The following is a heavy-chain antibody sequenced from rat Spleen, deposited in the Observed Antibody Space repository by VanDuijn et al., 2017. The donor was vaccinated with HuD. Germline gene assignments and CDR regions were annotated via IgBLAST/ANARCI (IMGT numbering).Heavy chain of an antibody. CDR2: INTGGGNT. CDR3: TRDGEQLVYYFDY. CDR1: GFTFTNYY. D-gene: IGHD1-10*01. J-gene: IGHJ2*01. Sequence: EVQLVESGGGLVQPGRSMKLSCAASGFTFTNYYMAWVRQAPTKGLEWVASINTGGGNTYYRDSVKGRFTISRDNAKSTLYLQMNSLRSEDTATYYCTRDGEQLVYYFDYWGQGVMVTVSS. V-gene: IGHV5-25*01.